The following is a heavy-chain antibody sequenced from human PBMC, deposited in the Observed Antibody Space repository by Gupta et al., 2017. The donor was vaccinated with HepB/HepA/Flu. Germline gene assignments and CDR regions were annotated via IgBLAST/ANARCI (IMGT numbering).Heavy chain of an antibody. Sequence: QPQLKESGPGPVKPSETLSLTYTVSGASVSSTSYSWGWIRQPPGKGLEWIGSIYYNGTTYHNPSLKSRVTISVDTSKNQFSLKLSSVTAADTAMYHCARHFWAPVTTGFGYWGQGTLVTVSS. CDR2: IYYNGTT. V-gene: IGHV4-39*01. J-gene: IGHJ4*02. CDR1: GASVSSTSYS. D-gene: IGHD4-17*01. CDR3: ARHFWAPVTTGFGY.